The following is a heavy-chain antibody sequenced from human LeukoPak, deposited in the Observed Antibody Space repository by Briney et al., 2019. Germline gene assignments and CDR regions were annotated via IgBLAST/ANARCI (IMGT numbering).Heavy chain of an antibody. CDR2: INPSGGST. Sequence: GASVKVSSKTSGYTFTSYYIHWVRQAPGQGLEWMAIINPSGGSTRYARKFQGRVTMTRDTSTSTVYMELSSLRSEDTAVYYCARDPRASYESSDYYYPGDYWGQGTLVTVSS. J-gene: IGHJ4*02. D-gene: IGHD3-22*01. V-gene: IGHV1-46*01. CDR1: GYTFTSYY. CDR3: ARDPRASYESSDYYYPGDY.